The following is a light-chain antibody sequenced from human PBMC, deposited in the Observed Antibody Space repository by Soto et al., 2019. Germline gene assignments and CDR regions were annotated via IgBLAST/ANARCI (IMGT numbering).Light chain of an antibody. CDR2: DVS. CDR1: SSDVGGYNY. CDR3: NSYTSSSTPYV. V-gene: IGLV2-14*03. J-gene: IGLJ1*01. Sequence: QSVLTQPASVSGSPGQSSTISCTGTSSDVGGYNYVSWYQHHPGKAPKLMIYDVSNRPSGVSNRFSGSKSGNTASLTISGLQAEDEADYYCNSYTSSSTPYVFGTGTKVTVL.